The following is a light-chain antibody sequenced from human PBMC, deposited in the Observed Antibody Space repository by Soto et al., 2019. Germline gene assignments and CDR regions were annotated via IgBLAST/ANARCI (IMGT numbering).Light chain of an antibody. Sequence: DIQMTQSPSSLSASVGDRVTITCRASQSISSYLNWYQQKPGKAPKLLISAASSLQSGVPSRFSGSGSGTDFTLTISSLQPEDFATYYCQQSYGAPRTFGQGTKLEIK. J-gene: IGKJ2*01. CDR2: AAS. CDR3: QQSYGAPRT. V-gene: IGKV1-39*01. CDR1: QSISSY.